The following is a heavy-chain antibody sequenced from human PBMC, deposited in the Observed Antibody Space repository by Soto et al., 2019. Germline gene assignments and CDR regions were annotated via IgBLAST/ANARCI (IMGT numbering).Heavy chain of an antibody. CDR1: GASISVHSYY. CDR2: SYYSGTT. Sequence: SETLSLTCTVSGASISVHSYYWTWIRQPPGKGLEWIGSSYYSGTTYFNPSLKSRATISVDTSKDQFSLRLTSVTAADTAIYYCTRRYNWNDNYFDPRCPGALVTVSS. CDR3: TRRYNWNDNYFDP. J-gene: IGHJ5*02. D-gene: IGHD1-20*01. V-gene: IGHV4-39*01.